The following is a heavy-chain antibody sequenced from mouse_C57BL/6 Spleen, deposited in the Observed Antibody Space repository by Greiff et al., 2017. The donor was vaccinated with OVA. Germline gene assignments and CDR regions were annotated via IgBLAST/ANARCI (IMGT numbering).Heavy chain of an antibody. Sequence: EVKLVESGGGLVQPGGSLSLSCAASGFTFTDYYMSWVRQPPGKALEWLGFIRNKANGYTTEYSASVKGRFTISRDNSQSILYLQMNALRAEDSATYYCARYNYRYAMDYWGQGTSVTVSS. CDR2: IRNKANGYTT. V-gene: IGHV7-3*01. J-gene: IGHJ4*01. CDR3: ARYNYRYAMDY. D-gene: IGHD1-1*01. CDR1: GFTFTDYY.